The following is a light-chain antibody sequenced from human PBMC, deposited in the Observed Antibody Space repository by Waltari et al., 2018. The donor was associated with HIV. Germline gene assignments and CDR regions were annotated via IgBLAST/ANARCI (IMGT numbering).Light chain of an antibody. Sequence: QSALTQPRSVSGSPGQSVTITCTGTNSDIGAYNYVSWYQKHPGKAPKFMIYDVNKRPAGVPDRFSGSKSGNTASLTISGLQAEDEADYFCCSYAGSYGIFGGGTKLTVL. J-gene: IGLJ2*01. CDR3: CSYAGSYGI. V-gene: IGLV2-11*01. CDR2: DVN. CDR1: NSDIGAYNY.